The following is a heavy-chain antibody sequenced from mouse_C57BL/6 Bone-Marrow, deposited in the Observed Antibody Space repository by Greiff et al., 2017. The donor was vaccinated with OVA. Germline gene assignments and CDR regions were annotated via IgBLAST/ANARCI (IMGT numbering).Heavy chain of an antibody. J-gene: IGHJ2*01. CDR2: IYPGDGDT. Sequence: VKLQQSGAELVKPGASVKISCKASGYAFSSYWMNWVKQRPGKGLEWIGQIYPGDGDTNYNGKFKGKATLTADKSSSTAYMQLSSLTSEDSAVYFCARSESFGSSYEDYWGQGTTLTVSS. CDR3: ARSESFGSSYEDY. D-gene: IGHD1-1*01. V-gene: IGHV1-80*01. CDR1: GYAFSSYW.